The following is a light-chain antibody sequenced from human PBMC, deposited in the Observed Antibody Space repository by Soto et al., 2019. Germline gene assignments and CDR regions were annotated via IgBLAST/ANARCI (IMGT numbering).Light chain of an antibody. CDR1: SSDVGAYNY. J-gene: IGLJ1*01. CDR2: DVN. Sequence: QSALTQPPSASGSPGQSVTISCTGTSSDVGAYNYVSWYQQPPGRAPRRIIYDVNQRPAGVPDRFSGSKSGNTASLTVSGLQAEDEADYYCSSYSKTNTYVFGTGTKLTVL. V-gene: IGLV2-8*01. CDR3: SSYSKTNTYV.